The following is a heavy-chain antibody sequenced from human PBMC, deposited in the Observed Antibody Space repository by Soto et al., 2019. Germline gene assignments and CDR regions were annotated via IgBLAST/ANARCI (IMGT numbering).Heavy chain of an antibody. D-gene: IGHD2-15*01. V-gene: IGHV1-8*01. CDR3: ARGHVLVAATDGDDY. CDR2: MNPNSGNT. Sequence: ASVKVSCKASGYTFTSYDINWVRQATGQGLEWMGWMNPNSGNTGYAQKFQGRVTMTRDTSISTAYMELSSLRSEDTAVYYCARGHVLVAATDGDDYWGQGTLVTVSS. CDR1: GYTFTSYD. J-gene: IGHJ4*02.